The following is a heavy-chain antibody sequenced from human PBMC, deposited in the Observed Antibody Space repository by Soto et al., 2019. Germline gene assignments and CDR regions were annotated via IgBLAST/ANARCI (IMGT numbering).Heavy chain of an antibody. CDR2: IKTDSGDT. CDR3: ARRSSTYLNEIIYDP. D-gene: IGHD2-2*01. J-gene: IGHJ5*02. Sequence: QVLLVQSGAEVKRPGASVRVSCKASRYTFTSYDIFWVRQSPGQGLEWMGWIKTDSGDTHYAQNFQGRVTMTRDTSISTAYMELNNLLSYDTAVYYCARRSSTYLNEIIYDPWGQGTLVTVSS. CDR1: RYTFTSYD. V-gene: IGHV1-2*02.